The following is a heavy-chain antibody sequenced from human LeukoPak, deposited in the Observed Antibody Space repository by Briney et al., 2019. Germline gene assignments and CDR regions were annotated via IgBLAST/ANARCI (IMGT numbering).Heavy chain of an antibody. CDR2: ISWNSGSI. Sequence: GGSLRLSCAASGFTFDDYAMHWVRQAPGKGLEWVSGISWNSGSIGYADSVKGRFTISRDNAKNSLYLQMNSLRAEDTALYYCASDYGSGSFDYWGQGILVTVSS. CDR1: GFTFDDYA. D-gene: IGHD3-10*01. J-gene: IGHJ4*02. V-gene: IGHV3-9*01. CDR3: ASDYGSGSFDY.